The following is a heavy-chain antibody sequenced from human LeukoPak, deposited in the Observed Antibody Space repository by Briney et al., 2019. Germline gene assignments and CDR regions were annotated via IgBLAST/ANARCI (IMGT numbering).Heavy chain of an antibody. CDR3: ARIGSSWDSFGAFDI. D-gene: IGHD6-13*01. V-gene: IGHV1-2*02. CDR2: INPNSGGT. CDR1: GYTFTNFG. J-gene: IGHJ3*02. Sequence: GASVKVSCKASGYTFTNFGISWVRQAPGQGLEWMGWINPNSGGTNYAQKFQGRVTMTRDTSISTAYMELSRLRSDDTAVYYCARIGSSWDSFGAFDIWGQGTMVTVSS.